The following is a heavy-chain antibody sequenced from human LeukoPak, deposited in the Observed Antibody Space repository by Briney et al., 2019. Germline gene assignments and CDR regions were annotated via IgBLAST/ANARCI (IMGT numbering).Heavy chain of an antibody. CDR2: IKQDGSEK. J-gene: IGHJ4*02. CDR1: GFTFSVSW. CDR3: ARVSVRGVLPPYFDY. Sequence: GGSLRLSCAASGFTFSVSWMSWVRQAPGKGLEWVANIKQDGSEKYYVDSVKGRFTISRDNAKNSLYLQMNSLRAEDTAVYYCARVSVRGVLPPYFDYWGQGTLVTVSS. V-gene: IGHV3-7*01. D-gene: IGHD3-10*01.